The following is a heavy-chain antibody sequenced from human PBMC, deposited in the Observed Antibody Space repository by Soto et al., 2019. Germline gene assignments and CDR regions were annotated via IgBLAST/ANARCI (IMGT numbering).Heavy chain of an antibody. D-gene: IGHD2-2*01. CDR3: ARSDIVVVPAAYYFDY. CDR1: GFTFSSYS. V-gene: IGHV3-21*01. J-gene: IGHJ4*02. CDR2: ISSSSYI. Sequence: GGSLRLSCAASGFTFSSYSMNWVRQAPGKGLEWVSSISSSSYIYYADSVKGRFTISRDNAKNSLYLQMNSLRAEDTAVYYCARSDIVVVPAAYYFDYWGQGTLVTVSS.